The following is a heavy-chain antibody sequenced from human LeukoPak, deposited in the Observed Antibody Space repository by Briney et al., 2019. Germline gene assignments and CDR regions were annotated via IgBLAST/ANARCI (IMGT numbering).Heavy chain of an antibody. CDR3: TTIDDFWSGYSSYYFDY. D-gene: IGHD3-3*01. V-gene: IGHV3-15*01. J-gene: IGHJ4*02. CDR2: IKSKTHGGTT. Sequence: GGSLRLSCAASGFTFSNAYMSWVRQAPGKGLEWVGRIKSKTHGGTTDYAAPVKGRSTISRDDSKNTLYLQMNSLKTEDTAVYYCTTIDDFWSGYSSYYFDYWGQGSLVTVSS. CDR1: GFTFSNAY.